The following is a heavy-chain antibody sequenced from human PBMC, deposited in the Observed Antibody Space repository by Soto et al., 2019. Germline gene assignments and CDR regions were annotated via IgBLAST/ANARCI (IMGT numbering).Heavy chain of an antibody. V-gene: IGHV3-74*01. CDR3: VRDRGTPDSFDI. J-gene: IGHJ3*02. CDR2: IKGDGTTT. Sequence: EAHLVESEGGLPQPGGSLRLSCVATGFNFSPYFMAWVRQGPGRGLEWVSHIKGDGTTTAYADSVRGRFIISRDNGRNTLFLQMNSLRDEDTAVYYCVRDRGTPDSFDIWGQGTTVIVSS. D-gene: IGHD1-26*01. CDR1: GFNFSPYF.